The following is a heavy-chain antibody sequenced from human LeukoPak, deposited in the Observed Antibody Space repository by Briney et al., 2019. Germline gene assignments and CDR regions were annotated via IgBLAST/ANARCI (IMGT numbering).Heavy chain of an antibody. CDR2: ISSDGSTK. CDR3: AKHLPNLCLDY. V-gene: IGHV3-30*18. J-gene: IGHJ4*02. CDR1: GFTFSSYG. Sequence: GGSLRLSCAASGFTFSSYGMHWVRQAPGKGLDWVALISSDGSTKYYADSVKGRFTISRDNSKNTLYLQMNSLRVEDTAIYYCAKHLPNLCLDYWGQGALVTVSS. D-gene: IGHD3-10*02.